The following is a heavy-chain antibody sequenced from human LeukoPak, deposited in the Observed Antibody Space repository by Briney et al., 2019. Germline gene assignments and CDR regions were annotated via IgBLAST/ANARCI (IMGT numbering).Heavy chain of an antibody. D-gene: IGHD6-6*01. CDR3: AREGLAARRGAFDL. CDR2: VYYRGNT. J-gene: IGHJ3*01. Sequence: PSETLSLTCAVFGGSISTSNWWSWVRQSPGKGLEWIGYVYYRGNTNYNPSLQRRVTISVDTSKNQFSLMLNSVTAADTAVYYCAREGLAARRGAFDLWGQGTVVTVSS. V-gene: IGHV4-4*02. CDR1: GGSISTSNW.